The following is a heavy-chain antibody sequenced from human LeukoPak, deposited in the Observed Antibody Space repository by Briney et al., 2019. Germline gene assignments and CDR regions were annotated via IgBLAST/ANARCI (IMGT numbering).Heavy chain of an antibody. D-gene: IGHD3-3*01. J-gene: IGHJ6*03. V-gene: IGHV4-59*12. CDR3: ARDGARGVDFWSGYWAPLTYYYYMDV. Sequence: SETLSLTCTVSGGSISSYYWSWIRQPPGKGLEWIGYIYYSGSTNYNPSLKSRVTISVDTSKNQFSLKLSSVTAADTAVYYCARDGARGVDFWSGYWAPLTYYYYMDVWGKGTTVTVSS. CDR2: IYYSGST. CDR1: GGSISSYY.